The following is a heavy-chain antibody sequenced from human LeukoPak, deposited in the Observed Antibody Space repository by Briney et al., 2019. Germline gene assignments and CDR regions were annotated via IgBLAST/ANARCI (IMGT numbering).Heavy chain of an antibody. CDR1: GFTFSSYA. CDR3: VKTYGMGSFSN. D-gene: IGHD3-10*01. J-gene: IGHJ4*02. V-gene: IGHV3-64D*06. CDR2: LSSNGGYT. Sequence: GRSLRLSCAASGFTFSSYAMHWVRQAPGKGLEYVSGLSSNGGYTYYADSVKDRFIISRDNSKNTLYLQMSSLRAEDTAVYYCVKTYGMGSFSNWGQGTLVTVSS.